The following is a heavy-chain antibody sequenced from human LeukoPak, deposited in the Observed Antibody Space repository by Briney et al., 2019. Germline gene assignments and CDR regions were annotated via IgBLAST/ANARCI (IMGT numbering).Heavy chain of an antibody. CDR2: ISWNSGSI. Sequence: GRSLRLSCAASGFTFDDYAMHWVRQAPGKGLEWVSGISWNSGSIGYADSVKGRFTISRDNAKNSLYLQMNSLRAEDTALYYCARGVDILTGYSAPHNWLDPWGQGALVTVSS. J-gene: IGHJ5*02. D-gene: IGHD3-9*01. V-gene: IGHV3-9*01. CDR1: GFTFDDYA. CDR3: ARGVDILTGYSAPHNWLDP.